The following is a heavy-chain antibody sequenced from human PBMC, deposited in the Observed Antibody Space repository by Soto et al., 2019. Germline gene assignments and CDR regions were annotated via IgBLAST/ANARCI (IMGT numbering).Heavy chain of an antibody. D-gene: IGHD5-18*01. Sequence: PGESLKISCKGSGYSFTTYWIGWVRQMPGKGLEWMGIIYPGDSDTRYSPSFQGQVTISADKSINTAYLQMNSLRAEDTAVYYCAKLGYSYGLIGWFDPWGQGTLVTVSS. CDR2: IYPGDSDT. CDR3: AKLGYSYGLIGWFDP. CDR1: GYSFTTYW. J-gene: IGHJ5*02. V-gene: IGHV5-51*01.